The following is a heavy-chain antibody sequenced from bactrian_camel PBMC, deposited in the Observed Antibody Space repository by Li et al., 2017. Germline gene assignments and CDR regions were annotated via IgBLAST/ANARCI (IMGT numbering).Heavy chain of an antibody. J-gene: IGHJ4*01. V-gene: IGHV3S66*01. D-gene: IGHD1*01. CDR2: IRLDGTT. Sequence: EVQLVESGGGSAQAGGSLKLSCTMSGFTTRDSNVEWLRQAPGKECEPVADIRLDGTTVYADSVKGRFTISQDNAKNMMYLQMNSLKPEDTAVYYCVRHDTSTDTYSQPESQGTQVTVS. CDR1: GFTTRDSN.